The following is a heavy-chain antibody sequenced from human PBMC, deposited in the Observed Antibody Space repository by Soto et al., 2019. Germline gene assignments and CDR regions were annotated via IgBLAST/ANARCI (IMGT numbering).Heavy chain of an antibody. CDR2: IYPGDSDT. CDR1: VYSFASYW. J-gene: IGHJ6*02. V-gene: IGHV5-51*01. D-gene: IGHD6-6*01. CDR3: ARTRSFTLGFYYDGMDV. Sequence: GESLKLSCQGSVYSFASYWIGWVRQMPGKDLEWMGIIYPGDSDTRYSPSFQGQVTISADKSLSTAYLQWTSLKASDTALYYCARTRSFTLGFYYDGMDVWGQGTTVTVSS.